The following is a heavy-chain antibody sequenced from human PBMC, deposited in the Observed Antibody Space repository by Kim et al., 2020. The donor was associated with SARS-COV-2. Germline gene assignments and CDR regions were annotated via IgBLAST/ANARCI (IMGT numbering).Heavy chain of an antibody. CDR2: IISSSSTI. CDR1: GFTFSSYS. J-gene: IGHJ4*02. Sequence: GGSLRLSCAASGFTFSSYSMNWVRQAPGKGLEWVSYIISSSSTIYYADSVKGRFTISRDNAKNSLYLQMNSLRDEDTSVYYCARDGVVVVAATPIPFDYWGQGTLVTVSS. CDR3: ARDGVVVVAATPIPFDY. V-gene: IGHV3-48*02. D-gene: IGHD2-15*01.